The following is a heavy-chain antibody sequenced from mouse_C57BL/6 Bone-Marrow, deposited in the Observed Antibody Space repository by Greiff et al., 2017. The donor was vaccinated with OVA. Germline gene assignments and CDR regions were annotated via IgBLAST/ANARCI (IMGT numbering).Heavy chain of an antibody. J-gene: IGHJ2*01. D-gene: IGHD1-1*01. CDR2: INYDGSST. CDR1: GFTFSDYY. Sequence: EVQLVESEGGLVQPGSSMKLSCTASGFTFSDYYMAWVRQVPEKGLEWVANINYDGSSTYYLDSLKSRFIISRDNAKNILYLQMSSLKSEDTATYYCARASYGSSLDYWGQGTTLTVSS. V-gene: IGHV5-16*01. CDR3: ARASYGSSLDY.